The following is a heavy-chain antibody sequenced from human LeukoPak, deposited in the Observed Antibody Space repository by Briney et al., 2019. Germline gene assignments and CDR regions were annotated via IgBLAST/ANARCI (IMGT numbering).Heavy chain of an antibody. D-gene: IGHD6-6*01. CDR1: GGFISSYY. J-gene: IGHJ6*02. CDR2: IHYTGSS. Sequence: PSETLSLTCTVSGGFISSYYWYWIRQPPGKGLEWIAYIHYTGSSNSNPSFESRVAMSVDTSKNQLSLKVTSVTAADTAVYYCVRRGAARRYDGMDVWGHGTVVTVSS. CDR3: VRRGAARRYDGMDV. V-gene: IGHV4-59*08.